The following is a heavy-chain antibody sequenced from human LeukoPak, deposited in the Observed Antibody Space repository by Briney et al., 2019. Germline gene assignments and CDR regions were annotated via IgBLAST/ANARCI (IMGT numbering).Heavy chain of an antibody. CDR1: GYTFTSYA. Sequence: ASVKVSCKASGYTFTSYAMNWVRQAPGQGLEWMGWINTNTGNPTYAQGFTGRFVFSLDTSVSTAYLQISSLKAEDTAVYYCARDKRVGYYGSGSYYPYWGQGTLVTVSS. J-gene: IGHJ4*02. CDR2: INTNTGNP. D-gene: IGHD3-10*01. V-gene: IGHV7-4-1*02. CDR3: ARDKRVGYYGSGSYYPY.